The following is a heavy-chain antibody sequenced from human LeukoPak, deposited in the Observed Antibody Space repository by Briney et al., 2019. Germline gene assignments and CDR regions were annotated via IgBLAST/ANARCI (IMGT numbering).Heavy chain of an antibody. CDR3: ARDQAPYDYVWGSYLDY. J-gene: IGHJ4*02. V-gene: IGHV3-7*01. CDR1: GFSVTAND. CDR2: IKQDGSEK. Sequence: GGSLRLSCAVSGFSVTANDMSWVRQAPGKGLEWVANIKQDGSEKYYVDSVKGRFTISRDNAKNSLYLQMNSLRAEDTAVYYCARDQAPYDYVWGSYLDYWGQGTLVTVSS. D-gene: IGHD3-16*01.